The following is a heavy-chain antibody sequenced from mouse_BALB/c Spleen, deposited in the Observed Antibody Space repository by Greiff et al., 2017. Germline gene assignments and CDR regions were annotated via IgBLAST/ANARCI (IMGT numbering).Heavy chain of an antibody. D-gene: IGHD3-3*01. J-gene: IGHJ2*01. CDR1: GFTFSSYA. Sequence: EVQLVESGGGLVKPGGSLKLSCAASGFTFSSYAMSWVRQTPEKRLEWVATISSGGIYTYYPDSVKGRFTISRDNAKNTLYLQMSSLRSEDTAMYYCARGDGGYWGQGTTLTVSS. V-gene: IGHV5-9-3*01. CDR2: ISSGGIYT. CDR3: ARGDGGY.